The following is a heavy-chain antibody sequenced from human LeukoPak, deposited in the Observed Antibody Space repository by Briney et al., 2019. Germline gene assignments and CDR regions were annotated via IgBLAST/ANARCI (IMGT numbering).Heavy chain of an antibody. CDR1: GFTFSSYA. D-gene: IGHD3-3*01. Sequence: GRSLRLSCAASGFTFSSYAMHWVRQAPGKGLEWVAVISYDGSNKYYADSVKGRFTISRDNSKNTLYLQMNSLRAEDTAVYYCARVLLTIFGVVIIVGCCWGRSYWGQGTPVTVSS. V-gene: IGHV3-30-3*01. CDR2: ISYDGSNK. J-gene: IGHJ4*02. CDR3: ARVLLTIFGVVIIVGCCWGRSY.